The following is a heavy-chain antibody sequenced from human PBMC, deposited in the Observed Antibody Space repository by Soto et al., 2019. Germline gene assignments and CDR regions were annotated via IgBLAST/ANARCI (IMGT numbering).Heavy chain of an antibody. CDR2: ISPKSGGT. V-gene: IGHV1-2*02. CDR1: GYTFTGYY. CDR3: ARPPGYVSDWYYFDL. J-gene: IGHJ4*02. Sequence: GPSVKVSCKASGYTFTGYYMHWVRQAPGQGFEWMGRISPKSGGTNYAQKFQGRVTMTWDTSLNTAYMELSSLMFEDTAVYYCARPPGYVSDWYYFDLWGQGTLVTVSS. D-gene: IGHD3-9*01.